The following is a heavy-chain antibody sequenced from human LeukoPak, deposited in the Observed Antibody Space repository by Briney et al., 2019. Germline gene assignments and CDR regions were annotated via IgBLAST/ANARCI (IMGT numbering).Heavy chain of an antibody. J-gene: IGHJ6*03. D-gene: IGHD6-13*01. CDR3: ARGDGSWFDYYYYYMDV. Sequence: GASVKVSCKASGGSFSSYAISWVRQAPGQGLEWMGGILPIVNTADYAQKFQGRVTITADESTSTAYMDLSSLRSEDTAVYYCARGDGSWFDYYYYYMDVWGKGTTVTVSS. CDR1: GGSFSSYA. CDR2: ILPIVNTA. V-gene: IGHV1-69*13.